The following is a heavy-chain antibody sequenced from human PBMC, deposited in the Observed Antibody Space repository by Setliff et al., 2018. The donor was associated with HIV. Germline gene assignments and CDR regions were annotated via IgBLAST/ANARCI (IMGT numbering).Heavy chain of an antibody. CDR2: VNADNGNT. V-gene: IGHV1-3*01. J-gene: IGHJ5*02. CDR3: AREGQWLA. D-gene: IGHD6-19*01. Sequence: ASVKVSCKASGYTFTSYALHWVRQAPGQRLEWMGWVNADNGNTKYSEKFQGRVTITRDTAASTVYMELSSLKSEDTAVYYCAREGQWLAWGQGTLVTSPQ. CDR1: GYTFTSYA.